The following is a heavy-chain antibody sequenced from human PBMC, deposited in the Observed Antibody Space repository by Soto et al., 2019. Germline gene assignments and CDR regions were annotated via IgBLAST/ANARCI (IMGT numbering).Heavy chain of an antibody. CDR1: GFTFSSYA. J-gene: IGHJ6*02. CDR2: ISGSGGST. Sequence: GGSLRLSCAASGFTFSSYAMSWVRQAPGKGLEWVSAISGSGGSTYYADSVKGRFTISRDNSKNTLYLQMNSLRAEDTAVYYCAKDYYGSGSRTYYYYGMDVWGQGTTVTVSS. CDR3: AKDYYGSGSRTYYYYGMDV. D-gene: IGHD3-10*01. V-gene: IGHV3-23*01.